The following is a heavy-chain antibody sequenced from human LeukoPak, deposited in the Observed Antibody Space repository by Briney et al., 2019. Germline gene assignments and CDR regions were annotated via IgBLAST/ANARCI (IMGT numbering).Heavy chain of an antibody. Sequence: PGGSLRLSCAASGFTFSNCWMSWVRQSPGKGLEWVANIKDDGGEKYYVDSVKGRFTISRDNAKTSLYLQMNSLRAEDTAVYYCARENYDILTGAIHFDYWGQGTLVTVSS. CDR1: GFTFSNCW. CDR3: ARENYDILTGAIHFDY. J-gene: IGHJ4*02. V-gene: IGHV3-7*01. CDR2: IKDDGGEK. D-gene: IGHD3-9*01.